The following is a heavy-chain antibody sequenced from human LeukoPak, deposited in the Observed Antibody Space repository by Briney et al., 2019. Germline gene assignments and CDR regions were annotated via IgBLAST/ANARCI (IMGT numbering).Heavy chain of an antibody. CDR1: GGSVSRNSVL. J-gene: IGHJ3*02. V-gene: IGHV6-1*01. CDR3: ARASYRAFYI. Sequence: YTLSLTYALSGGSVSRNSVLWNWIRPSPSGGLEWRGRTYYRSTWYNDYAVSVRGRITVTPETSKNQFSLHLNSVTPEDTAVYYCARASYRAFYIWGQGTMVTVSS. D-gene: IGHD4-11*01. CDR2: TYYRSTWYN.